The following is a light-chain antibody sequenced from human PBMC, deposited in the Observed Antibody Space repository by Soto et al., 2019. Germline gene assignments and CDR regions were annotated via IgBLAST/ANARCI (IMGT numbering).Light chain of an antibody. Sequence: DLQMTQSPSSLSASVGDRVTITCRASQSFSSHLNWYQQKPGKAPKLLIYAASSLQSGVPSRFSGSGSGTDYTLTISSLQPEDFATYYCQQSYSIPYTFGQGTKLDIK. CDR1: QSFSSH. CDR2: AAS. CDR3: QQSYSIPYT. V-gene: IGKV1-39*01. J-gene: IGKJ2*01.